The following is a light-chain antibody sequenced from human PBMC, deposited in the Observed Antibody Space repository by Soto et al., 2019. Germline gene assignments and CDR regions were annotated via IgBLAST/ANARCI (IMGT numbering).Light chain of an antibody. CDR2: SDN. CDR3: AAWDDSLSGYVV. CDR1: SSNIGSNT. J-gene: IGLJ2*01. V-gene: IGLV1-44*01. Sequence: QSVLTQPPSASGTPGQRVTISCSGSSSNIGSNTVNWYQQLPGTAPKLLIYSDNQRPSGVPDRFSGSKSGTSASLAISGHHSEDEADYFCAAWDDSLSGYVVFGGGTKLTVL.